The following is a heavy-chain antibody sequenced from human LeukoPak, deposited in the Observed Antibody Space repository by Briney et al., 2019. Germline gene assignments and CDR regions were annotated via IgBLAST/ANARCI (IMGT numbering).Heavy chain of an antibody. CDR2: IKYDGSEK. D-gene: IGHD2-15*01. CDR1: GFTFNNYE. V-gene: IGHV3-7*03. J-gene: IGHJ5*02. CDR3: AGYYGAGSWTGFDP. Sequence: GGSLRLFCAASGFTFNNYEMNWVRQAPGKGLEWVANIKYDGSEKYYVDSVEGRFTISRDNAKKSLYLHMDSLRADDTAVYYCAGYYGAGSWTGFDPWGQGTLVSVSS.